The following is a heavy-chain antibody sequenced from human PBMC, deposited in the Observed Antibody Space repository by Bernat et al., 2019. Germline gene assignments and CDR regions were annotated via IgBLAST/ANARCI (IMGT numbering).Heavy chain of an antibody. J-gene: IGHJ6*03. V-gene: IGHV3-11*05. Sequence: QVQLVESGGGLVKPGGSLRLSCAASGFTFSDYYMSWIRQAPGKGLDWVSYISSSSSHTNYADSVKGRFTISRDNAKNSLYLKMNSLRAEDTAVYYCARGTSTSAPYMDVWGKGTTVTVSS. CDR3: ARGTSTSAPYMDV. CDR2: ISSSSSHT. CDR1: GFTFSDYY.